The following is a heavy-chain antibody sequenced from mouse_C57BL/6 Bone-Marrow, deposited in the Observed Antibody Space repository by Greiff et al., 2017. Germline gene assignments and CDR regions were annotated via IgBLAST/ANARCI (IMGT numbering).Heavy chain of an antibody. D-gene: IGHD1-1*02. CDR2: ISSGSSTI. Sequence: EVKLVESGGGLVKPGGSLKLSCAASGFTFSDYGMHWVRQAPEKGLEWVAYISSGSSTIYYADTVKGRFTISRDNAKNTLFLQMTSLRSEDTAVYYCARGGSLGAMDYWGQGTSVTVSS. CDR3: ARGGSLGAMDY. CDR1: GFTFSDYG. J-gene: IGHJ4*01. V-gene: IGHV5-17*01.